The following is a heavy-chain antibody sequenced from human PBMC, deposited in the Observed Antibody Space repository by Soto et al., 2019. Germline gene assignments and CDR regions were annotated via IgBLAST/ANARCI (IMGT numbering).Heavy chain of an antibody. CDR2: FDPEEGET. CDR1: GYTPTELA. Sequence: QLQLVQSGAEVKKPGASVKVSCKVHGYTPTELAMHWVRQAPGKGLEWMGGFDPEEGETVSAQNFEGRVTMTEDTSTDTAYMELSSLRSDDTAVYYCTTQGGVDGGFLVYFDLWGQGTLVTVSS. CDR3: TTQGGVDGGFLVYFDL. V-gene: IGHV1-24*01. D-gene: IGHD3-16*01. J-gene: IGHJ5*02.